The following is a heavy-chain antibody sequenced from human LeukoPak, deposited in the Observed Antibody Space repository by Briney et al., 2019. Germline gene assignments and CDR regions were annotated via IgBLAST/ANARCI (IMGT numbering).Heavy chain of an antibody. CDR1: GSTFSYFS. Sequence: PGGSLRLSCAASGSTFSYFSMNWVRQAPGKGLEWVSYISSDSNNVYYADSVKGRFTISRDNAKNSLYLQMNSLRAEDTAVYYCARDTVYYDSGGFDYWGQGTLVTVSS. CDR3: ARDTVYYDSGGFDY. D-gene: IGHD3-10*01. CDR2: ISSDSNNV. J-gene: IGHJ4*02. V-gene: IGHV3-48*01.